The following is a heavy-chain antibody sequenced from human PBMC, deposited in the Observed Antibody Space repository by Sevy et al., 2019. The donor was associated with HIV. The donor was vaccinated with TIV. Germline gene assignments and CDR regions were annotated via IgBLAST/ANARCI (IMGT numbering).Heavy chain of an antibody. V-gene: IGHV3-7*01. D-gene: IGHD3-10*01. CDR1: GFTFSSYW. Sequence: GGSLRLSCAASGFTFSSYWMSWVRQAPGKGLEWVANIKQDGSEKYYVDSVKGRFTISRDNAKNSLYLQMNSLRAEDTAVYYCARDYDGSGSSLDYWGHGTLVTVSS. CDR2: IKQDGSEK. J-gene: IGHJ4*01. CDR3: ARDYDGSGSSLDY.